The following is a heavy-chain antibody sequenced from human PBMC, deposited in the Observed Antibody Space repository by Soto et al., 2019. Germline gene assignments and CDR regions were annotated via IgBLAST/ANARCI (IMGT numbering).Heavy chain of an antibody. D-gene: IGHD3-10*01. CDR1: GGTFSSYA. Sequence: SVKVSCKASGGTFSSYAISWVRQAPGQGLEWMGGIIPIFGTANYAQKFQGRVTITADESTSTAYMELSSLRSEDTAVYYCAKEGGGFGRGYYYGSGSIYYYYYGMDVWGQGTTVTVSS. CDR2: IIPIFGTA. J-gene: IGHJ6*02. CDR3: AKEGGGFGRGYYYGSGSIYYYYYGMDV. V-gene: IGHV1-69*13.